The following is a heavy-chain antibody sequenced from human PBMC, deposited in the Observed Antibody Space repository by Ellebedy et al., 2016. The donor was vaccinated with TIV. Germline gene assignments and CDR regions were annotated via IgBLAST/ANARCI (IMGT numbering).Heavy chain of an antibody. CDR1: GGTFSTYA. CDR3: ARGGSGSYPDPVDY. Sequence: ASVKVSCKAFGGTFSTYALNWVRQAPGQGLEWMGWINPNSGGTNYAQKFQGRVTMTRDTSISTAYMELSRLRSDDTAVYYCARGGSGSYPDPVDYWGQGTLVTVSS. V-gene: IGHV1-2*02. CDR2: INPNSGGT. D-gene: IGHD1-26*01. J-gene: IGHJ4*02.